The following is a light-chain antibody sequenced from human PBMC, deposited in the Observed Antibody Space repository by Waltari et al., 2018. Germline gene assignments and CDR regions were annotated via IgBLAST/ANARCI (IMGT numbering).Light chain of an antibody. CDR1: QSVSSSY. CDR3: QQYGSSQWT. V-gene: IGKV3-20*01. CDR2: GAS. Sequence: EIVLTQSPGTLSLSPGERATLSCRASQSVSSSYLACYQQKPGQAPRLLFYGASSRATGIPDRLSGSGSGTDFTLTISRLEPEDFAVYYCQQYGSSQWTFGQGTKVEIK. J-gene: IGKJ1*01.